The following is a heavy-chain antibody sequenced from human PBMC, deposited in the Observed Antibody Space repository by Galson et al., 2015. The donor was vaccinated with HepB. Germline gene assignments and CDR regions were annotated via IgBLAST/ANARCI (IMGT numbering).Heavy chain of an antibody. CDR2: INAGNGNT. CDR3: ARYSSLGRSYYGMDV. J-gene: IGHJ6*02. V-gene: IGHV1-3*01. Sequence: SVKVSCKASGYTFTSYAMHWVRQAPGQRLEWMGWINAGNGNTKYSQKFQGRVTITRDTSASTAYMELSSLRSEDTAVYYCARYSSLGRSYYGMDVWGQGTTVTVSS. D-gene: IGHD6-13*01. CDR1: GYTFTSYA.